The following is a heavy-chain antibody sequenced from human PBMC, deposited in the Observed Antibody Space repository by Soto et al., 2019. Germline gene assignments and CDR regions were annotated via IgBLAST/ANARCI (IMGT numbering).Heavy chain of an antibody. D-gene: IGHD3-3*01. J-gene: IGHJ4*02. CDR2: IIPLFRTT. V-gene: IGHV1-69*01. CDR1: GDTFTSYA. CDR3: ARNLLAEAYRHGD. Sequence: QVHLIQSGAEVKKPGSSVKVSCQISGDTFTSYAISWVRQAPGQGLEWVGGIIPLFRTTNYAHKFQDRVTITADESTKTAYMELSSLSSEDTAVYYCARNLLAEAYRHGDWGQGTLVTVSS.